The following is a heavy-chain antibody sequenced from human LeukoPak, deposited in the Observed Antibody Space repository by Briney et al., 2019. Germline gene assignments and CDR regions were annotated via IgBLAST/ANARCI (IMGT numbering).Heavy chain of an antibody. CDR1: GFTVSSNY. CDR3: ARDRGGTLMVYARGKDYYYMDV. V-gene: IGHV3-66*01. D-gene: IGHD2-8*01. J-gene: IGHJ6*03. Sequence: PGGSLRLSCAASGFTVSSNYMSWVRQAPGKGLEWVSVTYSGGSTYYADSVKGRFTISRDNSKNTLYLQMSSLRAEDTAVYYCARDRGGTLMVYARGKDYYYMDVWGKGTTVTVSS. CDR2: TYSGGST.